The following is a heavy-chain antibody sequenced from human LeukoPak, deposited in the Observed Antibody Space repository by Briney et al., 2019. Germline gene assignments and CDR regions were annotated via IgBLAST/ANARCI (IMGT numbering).Heavy chain of an antibody. V-gene: IGHV5-51*01. J-gene: IGHJ5*02. D-gene: IGHD6-19*01. CDR1: GYMFTTYW. CDR3: ARHRDRAGTSFDL. CDR2: VYPDDSAT. Sequence: GESLKIPCKASGYMFTTYWIGWVRQMPGKGLEWMGIVYPDDSATEYRPSFQGQVIMSADESLGTVYLQWTSLKASDTAMYYCARHRDRAGTSFDLRGQGTLVTVAS.